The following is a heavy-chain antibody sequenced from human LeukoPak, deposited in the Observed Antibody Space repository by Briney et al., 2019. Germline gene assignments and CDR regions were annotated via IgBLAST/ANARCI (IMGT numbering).Heavy chain of an antibody. CDR3: AREVTYCSSTSCSYFDY. Sequence: GGSLRLSCAASGFTFSSYSMNWVRQAPGKGLEWVSSISSSSSYIYYADSVKGRFTISRDNAKNPLYLQMNSLRAEDTAVYYCAREVTYCSSTSCSYFDYWGQGTLVTVSS. CDR1: GFTFSSYS. V-gene: IGHV3-21*01. D-gene: IGHD2-2*01. CDR2: ISSSSSYI. J-gene: IGHJ4*02.